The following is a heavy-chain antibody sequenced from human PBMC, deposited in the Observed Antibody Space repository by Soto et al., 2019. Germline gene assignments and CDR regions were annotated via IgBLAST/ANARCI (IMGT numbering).Heavy chain of an antibody. D-gene: IGHD2-2*01. V-gene: IGHV6-1*01. CDR1: GDSVSSNSAA. Sequence: SQTLSLTCAIPGDSVSSNSAAWNWIRQSPSRGLEWLGRTYYRSKWYNDYAVSVKSRITINPDTSKNQFSLQLNSVTPEDTAVYYCARDPRYCSSTSCYRPFDYWGQGTLVTVSS. CDR3: ARDPRYCSSTSCYRPFDY. CDR2: TYYRSKWYN. J-gene: IGHJ4*02.